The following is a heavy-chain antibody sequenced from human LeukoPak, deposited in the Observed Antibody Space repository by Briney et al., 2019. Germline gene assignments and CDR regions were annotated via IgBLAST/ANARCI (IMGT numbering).Heavy chain of an antibody. J-gene: IGHJ6*03. CDR1: GFTFNNYG. D-gene: IGHD3-10*01. CDR2: IRYNGNNQ. V-gene: IGHV3-30*02. CDR3: AKDSAFYYIDV. Sequence: GGSLRLSCAASGFTFNNYGMHRVRQAPGKGLEWVAFIRYNGNNQYYADSVKGRFTISRDNSKNTLYLQMNSLKGDDTAVYYCAKDSAFYYIDVWGKGTTVIIFS.